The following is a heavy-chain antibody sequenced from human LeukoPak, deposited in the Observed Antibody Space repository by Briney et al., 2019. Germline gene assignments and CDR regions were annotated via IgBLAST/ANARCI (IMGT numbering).Heavy chain of an antibody. CDR1: GFTFSIYA. CDR2: ISGGGGST. D-gene: IGHD4-17*01. CDR3: VKGATVTTRPNYDY. Sequence: GGSLRLSCAASGFTFSIYAMTWVRQAPGKGLEWVSVISGGGGSTYYGDSAKGRFTISRDNSKNTLFLQMNSLRAEDTATYYCVKGATVTTRPNYDYWGQGTLVTVSS. J-gene: IGHJ4*02. V-gene: IGHV3-23*01.